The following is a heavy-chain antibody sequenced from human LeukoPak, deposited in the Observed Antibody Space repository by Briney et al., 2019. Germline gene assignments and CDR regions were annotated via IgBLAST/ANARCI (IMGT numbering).Heavy chain of an antibody. Sequence: PGGSLRLSCAAPGFTFSSYGMYWVRQAPGKGLEWVAFIRYDGSNKYYADSVKGRFTISRDNSKNTLYLQMNSLRAEDTAVYYCAEDRTMVRGTLDYWGQGTLVTVSS. CDR1: GFTFSSYG. D-gene: IGHD3-10*01. J-gene: IGHJ4*02. CDR2: IRYDGSNK. CDR3: AEDRTMVRGTLDY. V-gene: IGHV3-30*02.